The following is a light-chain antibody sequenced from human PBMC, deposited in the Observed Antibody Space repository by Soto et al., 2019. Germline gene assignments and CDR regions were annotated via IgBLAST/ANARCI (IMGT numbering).Light chain of an antibody. CDR1: QSVVNW. CDR3: QQYNLDPYT. CDR2: DAS. V-gene: IGKV1-5*01. Sequence: DIQMTQSPSTLSASVGDRVIITCRASQSVVNWLAWYQQKTGEAPKLLISDASKLESGVPPRFSGVGSGTDFTLIISSLQPDDSATYYCQQYNLDPYTFGQGTNLEIK. J-gene: IGKJ2*01.